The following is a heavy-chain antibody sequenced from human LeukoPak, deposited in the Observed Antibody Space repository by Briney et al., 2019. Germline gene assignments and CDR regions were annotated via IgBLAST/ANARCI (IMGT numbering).Heavy chain of an antibody. V-gene: IGHV4-31*03. CDR3: ARAQYSSSWSYPIYYYYGMDV. CDR1: GGSISSGGYY. J-gene: IGHJ6*02. Sequence: SETLSLTCTVSGGSISSGGYYWSWIRQHPGKGLEWIGYIYYSGSTYYNPSLKSRVTISVDTSKNQFSLKLSSVTAADTAVYYCARAQYSSSWSYPIYYYYGMDVWGQGTTVTVSS. D-gene: IGHD6-13*01. CDR2: IYYSGST.